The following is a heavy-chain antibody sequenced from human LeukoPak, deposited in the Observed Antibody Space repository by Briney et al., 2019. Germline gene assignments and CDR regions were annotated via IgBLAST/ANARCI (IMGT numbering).Heavy chain of an antibody. CDR1: GFTFSSYA. D-gene: IGHD3-9*01. V-gene: IGHV3-23*01. CDR2: ISGSGGST. CDR3: ATDGAYDMDNWFDA. Sequence: PGGSLRLSCAASGFTFSSYAMSWVRQAPGKGLEWVSAISGSGGSTYYADSVKGRFTISRDNARNSLYLQMNSLRAGDTAVYYCATDGAYDMDNWFDAWGQGTLVSVSS. J-gene: IGHJ5*02.